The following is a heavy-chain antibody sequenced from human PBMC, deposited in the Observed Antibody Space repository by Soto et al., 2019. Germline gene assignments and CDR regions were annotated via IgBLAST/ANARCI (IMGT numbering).Heavy chain of an antibody. V-gene: IGHV3-9*01. Sequence: DVQLVESGGGLVQPGRSLRLSCAASGFTFDDYAMHWVRQAPGKGLEWVSGISWNSGSIGYADSVKGRFTISRDNAKNSLYLQMNSLRAEDTALYYCAKDSGYYYDSSGFGPPDYWGQGTLVTVSS. CDR2: ISWNSGSI. D-gene: IGHD3-22*01. CDR3: AKDSGYYYDSSGFGPPDY. J-gene: IGHJ4*02. CDR1: GFTFDDYA.